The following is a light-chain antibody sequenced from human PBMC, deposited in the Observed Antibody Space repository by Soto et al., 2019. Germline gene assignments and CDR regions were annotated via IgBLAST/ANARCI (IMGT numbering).Light chain of an antibody. V-gene: IGLV2-14*01. CDR1: SSDIGAYNY. Sequence: QSALTQPASVSGSPGQSITISCTGTSSDIGAYNYVSWYQQHPGKAPKLMIYEVTYRPSGVSDRFSGSKSVNTASLTISGLQAEDEAHYYCSSFTSSSTLVFGGGTKLTVL. CDR2: EVT. CDR3: SSFTSSSTLV. J-gene: IGLJ2*01.